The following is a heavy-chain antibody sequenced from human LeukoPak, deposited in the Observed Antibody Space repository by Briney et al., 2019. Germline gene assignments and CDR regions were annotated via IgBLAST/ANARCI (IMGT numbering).Heavy chain of an antibody. V-gene: IGHV3-7*03. CDR2: IKQDGSEK. D-gene: IGHD3-10*01. J-gene: IGHJ6*04. Sequence: GGSLRLSCSASGFTVISYWMSWVRQAPGKGLEWVADIKQDGSEKYYVNAVKGRFTISRDNAKKALYLQLNSLRAEDTAVYYCAREHVFLWFGELKRSGMDVWGKGTTVTVSS. CDR3: AREHVFLWFGELKRSGMDV. CDR1: GFTVISYW.